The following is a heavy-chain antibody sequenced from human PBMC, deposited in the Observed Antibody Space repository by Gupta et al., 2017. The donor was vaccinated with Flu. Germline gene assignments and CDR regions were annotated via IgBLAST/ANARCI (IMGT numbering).Heavy chain of an antibody. D-gene: IGHD2-2*02. Sequence: QVQLQQWGAGLLKPSETLSLTCAVDGGSFSGYYWSWIRQPPGKGLEWIGENRHSGSTNYNPSLKSRGTISADPSKRQFSLTLSSVTAADTAVYYCAGYQLLYRFDPWGQGTRVTVSS. J-gene: IGHJ5*02. CDR1: GGSFSGYY. CDR2: NRHSGST. V-gene: IGHV4-34*01. CDR3: AGYQLLYRFDP.